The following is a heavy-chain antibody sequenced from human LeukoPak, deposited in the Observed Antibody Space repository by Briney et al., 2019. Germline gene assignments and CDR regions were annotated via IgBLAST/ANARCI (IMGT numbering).Heavy chain of an antibody. CDR3: ARGVGSGYTDY. CDR2: IYYSGNT. V-gene: IGHV4-39*07. CDR1: GGSISASSYY. J-gene: IGHJ4*02. D-gene: IGHD3-22*01. Sequence: PSETLSLTCTVSGGSISASSYYWGWIRQPPGKGLEWIGSIYYSGNTHYNPSLESRVSISLDTSKHQFSLKLSSVTAADTAVYYCARGVGSGYTDYWGQGALVTVSS.